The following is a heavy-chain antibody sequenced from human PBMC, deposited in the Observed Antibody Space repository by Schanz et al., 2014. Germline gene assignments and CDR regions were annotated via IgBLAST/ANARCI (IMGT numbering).Heavy chain of an antibody. CDR3: ARVEGSSGSASSYRALNV. D-gene: IGHD3-10*01. CDR2: ISGGGGSA. J-gene: IGHJ3*01. V-gene: IGHV3-23*04. Sequence: EVQLVESGGGLVQPGGSLRLSCATSGFTFSTYAMSWVRQAPGKGLECVSGISGGGGSAYYADSVKGRFTISRDNSKNTLYLQMSSLRAEDTAIYYCARVEGSSGSASSYRALNVWGQGTTVTVSS. CDR1: GFTFSTYA.